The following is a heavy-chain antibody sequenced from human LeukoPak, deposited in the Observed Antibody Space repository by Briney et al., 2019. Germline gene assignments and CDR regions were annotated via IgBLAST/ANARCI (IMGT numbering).Heavy chain of an antibody. V-gene: IGHV3-66*01. CDR2: IYSGRGT. Sequence: GGSLRLSCAASGFTVSSNYMSWVRQAPGKGLEWVSVIYSGRGTNYADSVKGRFTISRDNSKNTLYLQMNSLRAEGTAVYYCAAQWDGGTCAFDIWGQGTMVTVSS. CDR1: GFTVSSNY. D-gene: IGHD1-26*01. J-gene: IGHJ3*02. CDR3: AAQWDGGTCAFDI.